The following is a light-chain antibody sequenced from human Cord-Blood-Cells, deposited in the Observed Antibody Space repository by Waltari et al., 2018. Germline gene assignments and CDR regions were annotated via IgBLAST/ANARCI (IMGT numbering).Light chain of an antibody. Sequence: DIQMTQSPSSLSASVGDRVTITCRASQNISSYLNWYQQKPGKAPKRLIYSAYSLQSGVPSRFSGSGSGTDFTLTISSLQPEDFATYYCQQSYSTPYSFGQGTKLEIK. J-gene: IGKJ2*03. CDR2: SAY. V-gene: IGKV1-39*01. CDR1: QNISSY. CDR3: QQSYSTPYS.